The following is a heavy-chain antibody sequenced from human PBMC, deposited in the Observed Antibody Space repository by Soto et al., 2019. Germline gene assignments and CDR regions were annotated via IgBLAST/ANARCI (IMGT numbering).Heavy chain of an antibody. CDR1: GFTFTSSA. Sequence: VSCKASGFTFTSSAVQWVRQARGQRLEWIGWIVVGSGNTNYAQKFQERVTITRDISTSTAYMELSSLRSEDTAVYYCAAAYSGSYYRDYWGQGTLVTVSS. J-gene: IGHJ4*02. V-gene: IGHV1-58*01. D-gene: IGHD1-26*01. CDR3: AAAYSGSYYRDY. CDR2: IVVGSGNT.